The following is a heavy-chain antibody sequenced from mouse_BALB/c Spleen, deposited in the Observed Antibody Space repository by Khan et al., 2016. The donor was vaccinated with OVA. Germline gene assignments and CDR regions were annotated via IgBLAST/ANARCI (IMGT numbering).Heavy chain of an antibody. Sequence: QVQLQQPGAELVKPGASVKLSCKASGYTFNSYYMYWVKQRPGQGLEWIGEINPSNGGTNFNEKFKSKATLTVDKSSSTAYMQRSSLTSVDSAVCDCAGGGYGGFAYWGQGTLVTVSA. CDR2: INPSNGGT. CDR1: GYTFNSYY. J-gene: IGHJ3*01. D-gene: IGHD1-2*01. V-gene: IGHV1S81*02. CDR3: AGGGYGGFAY.